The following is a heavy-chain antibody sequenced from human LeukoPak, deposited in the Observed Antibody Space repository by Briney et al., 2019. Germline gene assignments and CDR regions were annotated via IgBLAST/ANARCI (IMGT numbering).Heavy chain of an antibody. CDR2: IYYSGST. D-gene: IGHD4/OR15-4a*01. CDR3: ARGPSGVPDYFDY. V-gene: IGHV4-59*01. J-gene: IGHJ4*02. Sequence: PSETVSPTCTVSGVSISSYYWSWIRQPPGKGLEWIGYIYYSGSTNYNPSLKSRVTISVDTSKNQFSLKLSSVTAADTAVYYCARGPSGVPDYFDYWGQGTLVTVSS. CDR1: GVSISSYY.